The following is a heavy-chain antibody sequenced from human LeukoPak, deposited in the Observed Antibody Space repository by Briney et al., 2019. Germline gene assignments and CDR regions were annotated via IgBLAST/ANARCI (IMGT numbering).Heavy chain of an antibody. J-gene: IGHJ6*02. CDR1: GFTVSSNY. D-gene: IGHD5-12*01. CDR2: IYSGGST. V-gene: IGHV3-66*01. Sequence: PGGSLRLSCAASGFTVSSNYMSWVRQAPGEGLEWVSVIYSGGSTYYADSVKGRFTISRDNSKNTLYLQVNSPRAEDTAVYYCARELYSGYDYGMDVWGQGTTVTVSS. CDR3: ARELYSGYDYGMDV.